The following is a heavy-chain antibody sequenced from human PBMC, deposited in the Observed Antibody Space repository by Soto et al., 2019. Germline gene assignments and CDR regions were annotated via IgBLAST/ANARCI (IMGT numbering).Heavy chain of an antibody. CDR1: GYTFTSYA. D-gene: IGHD6-13*01. V-gene: IGHV1-3*01. CDR2: INAANGNT. J-gene: IGHJ4*01. CDR3: TRDEAGYSNRGDFDY. Sequence: QVQLVQSGAEVKKPGASVKVSCKASGYTFTSYAIHWVRQAPGQRPEWMGWINAANGNTKYSQKFQGRVTITRDTSANTAYMELSSLTSEDTAIFYCTRDEAGYSNRGDFDYWGHGTQVTVSS.